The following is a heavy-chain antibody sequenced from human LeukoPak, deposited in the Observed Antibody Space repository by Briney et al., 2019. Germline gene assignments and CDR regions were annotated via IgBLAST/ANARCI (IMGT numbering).Heavy chain of an antibody. CDR1: GGSISSYY. Sequence: PSETLSLTCTVSGGSISSYYWSWIRQPPGKGLEWIGYIYYSGSTNYNPSLKSRVTISVDTSKNQFSLKLSSVTAADTAVYYCARDMGSRDRIAGRTPFDYWGQGTLVTVSS. CDR3: ARDMGSRDRIAGRTPFDY. J-gene: IGHJ4*02. CDR2: IYYSGST. V-gene: IGHV4-59*12. D-gene: IGHD6-6*01.